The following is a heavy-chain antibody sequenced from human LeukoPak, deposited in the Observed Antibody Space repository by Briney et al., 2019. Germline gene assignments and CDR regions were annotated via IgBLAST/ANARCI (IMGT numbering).Heavy chain of an antibody. D-gene: IGHD3-10*02. CDR2: IYPGDSDT. V-gene: IGHV5-51*01. Sequence: GESLKISCKGSGYSFTSYWIGWVRQLPGKGLEWMGIIYPGDSDTRYSPSFQGQVTISADKSISTAYLQWSSLKASDTAMYYCARSPSVRSWGLLFDYFDYWGQGTLVTVSS. J-gene: IGHJ4*02. CDR1: GYSFTSYW. CDR3: ARSPSVRSWGLLFDYFDY.